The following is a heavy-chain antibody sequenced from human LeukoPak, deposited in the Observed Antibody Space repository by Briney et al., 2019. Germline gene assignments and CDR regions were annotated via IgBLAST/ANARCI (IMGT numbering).Heavy chain of an antibody. CDR1: GGTFSSYA. CDR2: IIPIFGTA. Sequence: SVKVSCKASGGTFSSYAISWVRQAPGQGLEWMGGIIPIFGTANYAQKLQGRVTMTTDTSTSTAYMELRSLRSDDTAVYYCARDLSGSYRQWGQGTLVTVSS. V-gene: IGHV1-69*05. J-gene: IGHJ4*02. D-gene: IGHD1-26*01. CDR3: ARDLSGSYRQ.